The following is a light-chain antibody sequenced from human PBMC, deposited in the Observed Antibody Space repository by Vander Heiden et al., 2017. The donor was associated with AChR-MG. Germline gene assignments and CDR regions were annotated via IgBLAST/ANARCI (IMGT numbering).Light chain of an antibody. V-gene: IGKV4-1*01. CDR3: QQYFTTPFP. CDR1: QTVLFTSNNKNY. CDR2: WAS. Sequence: LSVTLGERATINCKSSQTVLFTSNNKNYLAWYQQKPGQPPKLLIYWASTRESGVPDRFSGSGSGTEFTLTISSLQAEDVAVYYCQQYFTTPFPFGPGTKVEIK. J-gene: IGKJ3*01.